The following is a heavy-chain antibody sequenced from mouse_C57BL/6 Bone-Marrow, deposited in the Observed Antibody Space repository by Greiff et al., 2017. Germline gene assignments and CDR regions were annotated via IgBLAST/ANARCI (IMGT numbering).Heavy chain of an antibody. J-gene: IGHJ3*01. Sequence: EVQLVESGGGLVKPGGSLKLSCAASGFTFSDYGMHWVRQAPEKGLEWVAYISSGSITIYYADTVKGRFTISRDNAKNTLFLQMTSLRSEDTAMYYCARGAGQAWFAYWGQGTLVTVSA. CDR2: ISSGSITI. V-gene: IGHV5-17*01. CDR1: GFTFSDYG. CDR3: ARGAGQAWFAY. D-gene: IGHD6-1*01.